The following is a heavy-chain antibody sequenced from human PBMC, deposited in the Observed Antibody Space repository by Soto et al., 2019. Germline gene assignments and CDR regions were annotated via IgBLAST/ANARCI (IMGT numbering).Heavy chain of an antibody. Sequence: QVQLQESGPGLVKPSQTLSLTCTVSGGSISSGDYYWSWIRQPPGKGLEWIGYIYYSGSTYYNPSLKRRVTISVDTSKNQSSLKLSSVTAADTAVYYWVSNSYGYTFCDYWGQGTLVTVSS. CDR1: GGSISSGDYY. CDR3: VSNSYGYTFCDY. CDR2: IYYSGST. D-gene: IGHD5-18*01. J-gene: IGHJ4*02. V-gene: IGHV4-30-4*01.